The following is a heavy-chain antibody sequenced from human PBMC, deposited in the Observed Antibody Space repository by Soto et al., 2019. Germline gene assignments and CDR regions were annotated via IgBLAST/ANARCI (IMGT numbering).Heavy chain of an antibody. D-gene: IGHD5-18*01. CDR2: IWYDGSNK. CDR3: ERDVAGDSYGNYYYYYYGMDV. V-gene: IGHV3-33*01. J-gene: IGHJ6*02. CDR1: GFTFSSYG. Sequence: PGGSLRLSCAASGFTFSSYGMHWVRQAPGKGLEWVAVIWYDGSNKYYADSVKGRFTISRDNSKNTLYLQMNSLRAEDTAVYYCERDVAGDSYGNYYYYYYGMDVWGQGTTVTVSS.